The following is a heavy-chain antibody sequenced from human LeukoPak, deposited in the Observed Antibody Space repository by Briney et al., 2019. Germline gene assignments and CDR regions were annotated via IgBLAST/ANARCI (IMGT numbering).Heavy chain of an antibody. Sequence: KPSQTLSLPCTVSGGSIISGNYYWSWMRQPAGKELEWIGRIYISGSTNYNPSLKSRVTISVDTSKNQFSLNLNSVTAADTAVYYCARGDGSAHAFDTWGQGTMVTVSS. D-gene: IGHD3-10*01. V-gene: IGHV4-61*02. J-gene: IGHJ3*02. CDR2: IYISGST. CDR3: ARGDGSAHAFDT. CDR1: GGSIISGNYY.